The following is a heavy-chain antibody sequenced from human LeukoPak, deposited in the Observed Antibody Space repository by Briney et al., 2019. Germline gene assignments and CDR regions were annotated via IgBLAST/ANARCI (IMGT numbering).Heavy chain of an antibody. D-gene: IGHD5-12*01. CDR1: GFTFSSYW. J-gene: IGHJ4*02. CDR3: ARWWLRSGDY. CDR2: INGDGSST. V-gene: IGHV3-74*01. Sequence: PGGSLRLSCAASGFTFSSYWMHWVRQAPGKGLVWVSRINGDGSSTIYADSVKGRFTIPRDNAKNTLFLQMNSLRAEDTAVYYCARWWLRSGDYWGQGTLVTVSS.